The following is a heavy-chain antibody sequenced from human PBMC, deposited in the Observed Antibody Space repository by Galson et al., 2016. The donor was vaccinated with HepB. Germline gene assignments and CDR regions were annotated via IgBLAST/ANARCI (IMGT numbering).Heavy chain of an antibody. V-gene: IGHV4/OR15-8*01. J-gene: IGHJ4*02. D-gene: IGHD1-26*01. CDR3: TRGTLGTTASMAFDY. Sequence: SETLSLTCVVSGGSINSSDWWSWVRQSPEKGLEWIGEIYQTGTANYNPPFTSRATISVDKSKNQISLRLNSVTAADTAVYYCTRGTLGTTASMAFDYWGQGTLVSVSS. CDR1: GGSINSSDW. CDR2: IYQTGTA.